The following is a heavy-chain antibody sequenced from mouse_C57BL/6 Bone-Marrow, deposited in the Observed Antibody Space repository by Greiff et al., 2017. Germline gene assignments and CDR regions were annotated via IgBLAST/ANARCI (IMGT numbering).Heavy chain of an antibody. CDR1: GFTFSDAW. Sequence: EVKVVESGGGLVQPGGSMKLSCAASGFTFSDAWMDWVRQSPEKGLEWVAEIRNKANNHATYYAVSVKGRFTISRDDSKSSVYLQMNSLRAEDTGIYYGTDTTVVEGGWYFDVWGTGTTVTVSS. J-gene: IGHJ1*03. CDR3: TDTTVVEGGWYFDV. V-gene: IGHV6-6*01. D-gene: IGHD1-1*01. CDR2: IRNKANNHAT.